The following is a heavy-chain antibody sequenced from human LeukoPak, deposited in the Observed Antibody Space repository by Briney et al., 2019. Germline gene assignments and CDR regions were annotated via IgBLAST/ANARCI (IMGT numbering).Heavy chain of an antibody. V-gene: IGHV4-39*01. CDR2: IYYSGST. CDR3: ARRIAAAGEFGYMDV. D-gene: IGHD6-13*01. J-gene: IGHJ6*03. CDR1: GGSISSSSYY. Sequence: SETLSLTCTVSGGSISSSSYYWGWIRQPPGKGLEWIGSIYYSGSTYYNPSLKSRVTISVDTSKNQFSLKLSSVTAADTAVYYCARRIAAAGEFGYMDVWGKGTTVTVSS.